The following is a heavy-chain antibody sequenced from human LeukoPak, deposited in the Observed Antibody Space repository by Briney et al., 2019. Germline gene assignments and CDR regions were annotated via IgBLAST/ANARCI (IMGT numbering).Heavy chain of an antibody. Sequence: GGSLRLSCAASGFTFNNYWMHWVRQAPGKGLEWVSRINSAGSDKYYADSVKGRFTISRDNAKNTLYLQMNSLRVEDTAVYYCARVQNWFDPWGQGTLVTVSS. CDR3: ARVQNWFDP. CDR2: INSAGSDK. CDR1: GFTFNNYW. V-gene: IGHV3-74*01. J-gene: IGHJ5*02.